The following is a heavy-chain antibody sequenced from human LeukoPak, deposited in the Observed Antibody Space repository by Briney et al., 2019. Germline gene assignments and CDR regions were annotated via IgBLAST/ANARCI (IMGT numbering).Heavy chain of an antibody. CDR1: GYSFTSNG. J-gene: IGHJ3*02. Sequence: SVKVSCKASGYSFTSNGISWVRQAPGQGLEWMGGIIPIFGTANYAQKFQGRVTITTDESTSTAYMELSSLRSEDTAVYYCARAIWGDHDAFDIWGQGTMVTVSS. CDR3: ARAIWGDHDAFDI. V-gene: IGHV1-69*05. D-gene: IGHD3-16*01. CDR2: IIPIFGTA.